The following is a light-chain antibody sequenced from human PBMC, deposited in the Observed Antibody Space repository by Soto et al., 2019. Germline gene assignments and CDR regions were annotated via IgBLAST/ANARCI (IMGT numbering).Light chain of an antibody. J-gene: IGKJ2*01. CDR1: QSVSTY. Sequence: EIVLTQSPGTLSLSPGERATLSCRASQSVSTYLNWYSQKSGGAPKLLIHGVSKLENGTPSRFSGSGLATDFTLTINTLQPEDFAVYFCQQTYIVPYSFGQGTKVEI. V-gene: IGKV3D-11*02. CDR3: QQTYIVPYS. CDR2: GVS.